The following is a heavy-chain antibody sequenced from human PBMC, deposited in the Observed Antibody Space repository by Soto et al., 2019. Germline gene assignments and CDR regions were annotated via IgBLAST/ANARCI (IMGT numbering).Heavy chain of an antibody. CDR3: AAAPVLRYFDWPPWGSYYGMDV. Sequence: VSLKVCWKACGDTFTSYYINWVRHATGKGLEWMGWMNPNSGNTNYAQKFQERVTITRDMSTSTAYMELSSLRSEDTAVYYCAAAPVLRYFDWPPWGSYYGMDVWGQGTTVTVSS. J-gene: IGHJ6*02. D-gene: IGHD3-9*01. CDR2: MNPNSGNT. CDR1: GDTFTSYY. V-gene: IGHV1-8*01.